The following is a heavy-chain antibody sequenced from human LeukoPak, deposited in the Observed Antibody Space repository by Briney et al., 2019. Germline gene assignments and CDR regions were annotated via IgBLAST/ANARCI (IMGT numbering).Heavy chain of an antibody. CDR1: GFTFSYYW. CDR3: AREGWEELGHYFDY. J-gene: IGHJ4*02. V-gene: IGHV3-7*03. CDR2: INQDGSEK. Sequence: GGSLRLSCAAPGFTFSYYWMSWVRQAPGRGLEWVANINQDGSEKHYVDSVKGRFTISTDNAKNSLYLQMNSLRAEDAAVYYCAREGWEELGHYFDYWGQGTVVTVSS. D-gene: IGHD1-26*01.